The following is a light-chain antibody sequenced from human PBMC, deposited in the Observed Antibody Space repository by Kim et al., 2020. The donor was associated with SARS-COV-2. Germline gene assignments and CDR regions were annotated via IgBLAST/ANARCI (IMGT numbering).Light chain of an antibody. CDR3: KQYSSFPIT. V-gene: IGKV1-5*01. Sequence: AVVGDRVTITCRARQSINKGVAWYQQKPGKAPKILIHDASSLGSGVPSRFSGSGSGTEFTLSISSLQPDDFATYYCKQYSSFPITFGQGTRLEIK. CDR2: DAS. J-gene: IGKJ5*01. CDR1: QSINKG.